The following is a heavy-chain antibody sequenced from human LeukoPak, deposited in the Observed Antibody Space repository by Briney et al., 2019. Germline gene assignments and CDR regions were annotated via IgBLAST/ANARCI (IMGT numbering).Heavy chain of an antibody. CDR2: ISGSGGST. CDR1: RFSFNNYA. D-gene: IGHD4-23*01. Sequence: GGSLRLSCAASRFSFNNYAMSWVRQAPGKGLEWVSAISGSGGSTYYADSVKGRFTISRDNSKNTPYLQMNGLTAEDTAVYYCAKEGDYGSNAGYYFDCWGQGTLVTVSS. CDR3: AKEGDYGSNAGYYFDC. V-gene: IGHV3-23*01. J-gene: IGHJ4*02.